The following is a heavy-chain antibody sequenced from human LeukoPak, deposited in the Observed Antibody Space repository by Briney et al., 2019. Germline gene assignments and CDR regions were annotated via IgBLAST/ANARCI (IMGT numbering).Heavy chain of an antibody. CDR2: IYYSGST. CDR1: GGSISSSSYY. Sequence: SETLSLTCTVSGGSISSSSYYWGWIRQPPGKGLEWIGSIYYSGSTYYNPSLKSRVIISVDTSKNQFSLKLSSVTAADTAVYYCARLQSITGTTRWGQGTLVTVSS. D-gene: IGHD1-7*01. J-gene: IGHJ4*02. V-gene: IGHV4-39*01. CDR3: ARLQSITGTTR.